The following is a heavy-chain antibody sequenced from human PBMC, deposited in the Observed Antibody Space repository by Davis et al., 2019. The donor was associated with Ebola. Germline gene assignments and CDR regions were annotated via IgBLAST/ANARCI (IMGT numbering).Heavy chain of an antibody. D-gene: IGHD2/OR15-2a*01. Sequence: GESLKISCAASGFIFRSYVMSWVRQAPGKGLEWVSTFGTSGDTCYADSVKGRFTISRDNSKNTLYLQMNGLRVDDTAIYYCAKDNRNIWSEVWGQGTMVTVSS. J-gene: IGHJ3*01. CDR1: GFIFRSYV. V-gene: IGHV3-23*01. CDR3: AKDNRNIWSEV. CDR2: FGTSGDT.